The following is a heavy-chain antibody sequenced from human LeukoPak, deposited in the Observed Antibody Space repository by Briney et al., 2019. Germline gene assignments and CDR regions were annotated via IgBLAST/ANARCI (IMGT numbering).Heavy chain of an antibody. D-gene: IGHD3-16*01. CDR1: GFTFTSYD. J-gene: IGHJ4*02. Sequence: ASVKVSCKTSGFTFTSYDINWVRQAPGQGLEWMGCISGYNGNTNYAQKLQGRVTMTTDTSTTTVYMEMRSLRSDDTAVYYCARAKAEGADYWGQGTLVTVSS. CDR2: ISGYNGNT. CDR3: ARAKAEGADY. V-gene: IGHV1-18*01.